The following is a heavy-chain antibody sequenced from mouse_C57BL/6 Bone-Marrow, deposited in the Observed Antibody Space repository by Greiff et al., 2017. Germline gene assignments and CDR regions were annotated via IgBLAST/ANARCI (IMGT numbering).Heavy chain of an antibody. CDR1: GFTFSDYG. CDR2: ISSGSSTI. Sequence: EVQLQESGGGLVKPGGSLKLSCAASGFTFSDYGMHWVRQAPEKGLEWVAYISSGSSTIYYADTVKGRFTISRDNAKNTLFLQMTSLRSEDTAMYYCARGDGYSFDYWGQGTTLTVSS. V-gene: IGHV5-17*01. D-gene: IGHD2-3*01. J-gene: IGHJ2*01. CDR3: ARGDGYSFDY.